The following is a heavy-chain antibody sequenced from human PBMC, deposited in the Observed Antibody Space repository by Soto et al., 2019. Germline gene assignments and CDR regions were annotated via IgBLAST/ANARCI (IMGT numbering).Heavy chain of an antibody. CDR2: IYSGGST. J-gene: IGHJ4*02. Sequence: GGSLRLSCAASGFTVSSNYMSWVRQAPGKGLEWVSVIYSGGSTYYADSVKGRFTISRHNSKNTLYLQMNSLRAEDTAVYYCARSPQYYDILTGYSSQEYFDYWGQGTLVTVSS. CDR3: ARSPQYYDILTGYSSQEYFDY. V-gene: IGHV3-53*04. CDR1: GFTVSSNY. D-gene: IGHD3-9*01.